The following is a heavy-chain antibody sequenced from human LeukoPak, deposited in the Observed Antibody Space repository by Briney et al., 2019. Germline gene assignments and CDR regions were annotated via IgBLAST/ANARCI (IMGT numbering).Heavy chain of an antibody. CDR2: INPHSGGT. J-gene: IGHJ4*02. V-gene: IGHV1-2*02. D-gene: IGHD6-19*01. CDR1: GYTFTAYY. CDR3: ARSSGWYEFFDY. Sequence: ASVKVSCKASGYTFTAYYMHWVRQAPGQGLEWMGWINPHSGGTNYAQKFQGRITMTRDTSISTVYMELSRLRSDDTAVYYCARSSGWYEFFDYWGQGTLVTVPA.